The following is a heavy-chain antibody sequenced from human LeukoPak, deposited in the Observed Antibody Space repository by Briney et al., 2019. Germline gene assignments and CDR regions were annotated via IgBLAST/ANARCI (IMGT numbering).Heavy chain of an antibody. V-gene: IGHV1-2*04. CDR2: INPNSGGT. D-gene: IGHD2-2*02. J-gene: IGHJ4*02. CDR3: ALLGYCSSTSCYKLNDY. CDR1: GYTFTGYY. Sequence: ASVTVSCKASGYTFTGYYMHWVRQAPGQGLEWMGWINPNSGGTNYAQKFQGWVTMTRDTSISTAYMELSRLRSDDTAVYYCALLGYCSSTSCYKLNDYWGQGTLVTVSS.